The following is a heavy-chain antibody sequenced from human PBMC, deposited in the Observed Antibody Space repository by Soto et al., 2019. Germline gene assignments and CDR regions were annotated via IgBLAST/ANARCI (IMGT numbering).Heavy chain of an antibody. CDR3: ARELGNDGGYYYYGMDV. J-gene: IGHJ6*02. V-gene: IGHV3-30-3*01. Sequence: QVQLVESGGCMVQPGRSLRLSCAASGFTFSSYAMHWVRQAPGKGLEWVAVISYDGSNKYYADSVKGRFTISRDNSKNTLYLQMNSLRAEDTAVYYCARELGNDGGYYYYGMDVWGQGTTVTVSS. D-gene: IGHD1-1*01. CDR1: GFTFSSYA. CDR2: ISYDGSNK.